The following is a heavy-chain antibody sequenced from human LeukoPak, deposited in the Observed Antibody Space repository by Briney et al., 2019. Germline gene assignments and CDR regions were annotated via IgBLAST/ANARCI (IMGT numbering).Heavy chain of an antibody. CDR2: INHSGST. Sequence: PSETLSLTCAVYGGSFSGYYWSWIRQPPGKGLEWIGEINHSGSTNYNPSLKSRVTISVDTSKNQFSLKLSSVTAADTAVYYCARVDPGRFVDYWGQGTLVTVSS. D-gene: IGHD3-10*01. CDR3: ARVDPGRFVDY. CDR1: GGSFSGYY. J-gene: IGHJ4*02. V-gene: IGHV4-34*01.